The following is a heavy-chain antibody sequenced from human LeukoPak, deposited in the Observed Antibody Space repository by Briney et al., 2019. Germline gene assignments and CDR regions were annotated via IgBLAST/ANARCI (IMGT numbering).Heavy chain of an antibody. Sequence: GRSLRLSCTASGFTFSDYAIHWVRQAPGKGLEWVAVISYDASNKYYADSVKGRFTISRDNSKNTLYLQMNSLRAEDTALYYCVRTDCSGGSCYPNFDYWGQGTLVTVSS. J-gene: IGHJ4*02. V-gene: IGHV3-30*04. CDR3: VRTDCSGGSCYPNFDY. CDR1: GFTFSDYA. CDR2: ISYDASNK. D-gene: IGHD2-15*01.